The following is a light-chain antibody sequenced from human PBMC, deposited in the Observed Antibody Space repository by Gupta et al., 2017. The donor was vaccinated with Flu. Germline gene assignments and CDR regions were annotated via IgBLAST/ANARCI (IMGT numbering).Light chain of an antibody. J-gene: IGLJ3*02. Sequence: QSVLTHPPPASGTPGQRVTVSCSGSSTNMGSNTVNWYQQPQGTAPKLLIYSNNQRPSGVPDRFSGSKSGTSASLAISGLQSEDEADYYCAAWDDSLNGWVFGGGTKLTVL. V-gene: IGLV1-44*01. CDR1: STNMGSNT. CDR2: SNN. CDR3: AAWDDSLNGWV.